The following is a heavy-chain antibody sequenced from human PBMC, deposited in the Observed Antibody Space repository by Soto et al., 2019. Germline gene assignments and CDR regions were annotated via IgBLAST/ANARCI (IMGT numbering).Heavy chain of an antibody. Sequence: KTSETLSLTCTVSGGSISSGDYYWSWIRQPPGKGLEWIGYIYYSGSTYYNPSLKSRLTISVDTSKNQFSLRLGSVTAADTAVYYCARGYGDYDNWFDPWGQGTLVTVSS. CDR3: ARGYGDYDNWFDP. J-gene: IGHJ5*02. CDR2: IYYSGST. CDR1: GGSISSGDYY. D-gene: IGHD4-17*01. V-gene: IGHV4-30-4*01.